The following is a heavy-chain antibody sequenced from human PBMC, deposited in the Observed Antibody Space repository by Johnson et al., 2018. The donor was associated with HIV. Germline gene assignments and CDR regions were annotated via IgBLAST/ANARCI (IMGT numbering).Heavy chain of an antibody. D-gene: IGHD2-15*01. CDR1: GFTFSDYY. Sequence: VQLVESGGGLVKPGGSLRLSCVASGFTFSDYYMTWVRQAPGKGLEWVANIKQDGSEKTYVDSVKGRFTISRDNAKKLLYLQMNSLRAEDAAVYYCARSRDCSGGSCPDGFDIWGQGTKVIVSS. CDR3: ARSRDCSGGSCPDGFDI. V-gene: IGHV3-7*02. CDR2: IKQDGSEK. J-gene: IGHJ3*02.